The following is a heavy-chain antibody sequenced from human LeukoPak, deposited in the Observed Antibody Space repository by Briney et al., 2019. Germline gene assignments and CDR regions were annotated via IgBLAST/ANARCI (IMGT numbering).Heavy chain of an antibody. CDR2: IYHSGST. CDR1: GGSISSSNW. J-gene: IGHJ6*02. CDR3: ARVSGAPGQRPFVYYYGMDV. V-gene: IGHV4-4*02. D-gene: IGHD4-17*01. Sequence: SGTLSLTCAVSGGSISSSNWWSWVRQPPGKGLEWIGEIYHSGSTNYNPSLKSRVTISVDKSKNQFSLKLSSVTAADTAVYYCARVSGAPGQRPFVYYYGMDVWGQGTTVTVSS.